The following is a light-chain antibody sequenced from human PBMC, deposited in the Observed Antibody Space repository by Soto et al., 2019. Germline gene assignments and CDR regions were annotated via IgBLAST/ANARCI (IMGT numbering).Light chain of an antibody. CDR3: QHYNNWPPWT. CDR1: QSVSSS. J-gene: IGKJ1*01. CDR2: GAS. Sequence: EIVMPQSPAPLSVSPGERATLSCRASQSVSSSLAWYQQKPGQAPRLLIYGASTRATGIPARFSGSGSGTEFTLTISSLQSEDFAVYYCQHYNNWPPWTFGQGTKVEIK. V-gene: IGKV3-15*01.